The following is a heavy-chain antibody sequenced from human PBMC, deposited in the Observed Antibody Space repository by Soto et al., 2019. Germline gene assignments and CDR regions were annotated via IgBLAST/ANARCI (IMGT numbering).Heavy chain of an antibody. V-gene: IGHV3-23*01. Sequence: EVQVLESGGGLIQSGGSLRLSWVFSKFAFSTFGMSWVRQAPGKGLESVSSISAIGDSTFHADSVKGRFSISRDNSRNSLYLQMNNLRAEDTAVYYCATVGPYSPRWDFWGQGTVVTVSS. CDR3: ATVGPYSPRWDF. D-gene: IGHD2-15*01. CDR1: KFAFSTFG. J-gene: IGHJ3*01. CDR2: ISAIGDST.